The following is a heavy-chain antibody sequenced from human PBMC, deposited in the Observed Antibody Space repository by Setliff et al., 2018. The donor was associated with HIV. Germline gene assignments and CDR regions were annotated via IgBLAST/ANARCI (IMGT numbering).Heavy chain of an antibody. CDR1: GYSFTDYY. V-gene: IGHV1-2*06. CDR2: INPDNSLT. Sequence: GASVKVSCKASGYSFTDYYIHWVRQAPGQGLQWMGRINPDNSLTTYAEYFEGRVTLTRDTSTNTAYMELRRLRSDDTAIYFCARNKIGWDTYSVVNYFDPWGQGTLVTVSS. J-gene: IGHJ5*02. D-gene: IGHD2-21*01. CDR3: ARNKIGWDTYSVVNYFDP.